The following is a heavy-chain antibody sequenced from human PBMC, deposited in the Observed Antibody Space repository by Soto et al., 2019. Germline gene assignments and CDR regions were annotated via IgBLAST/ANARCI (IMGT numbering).Heavy chain of an antibody. J-gene: IGHJ5*02. D-gene: IGHD2-8*01. V-gene: IGHV1-8*01. CDR3: ARGPYCTNGVCQRGRNWFDP. CDR1: GYTFTSYD. CDR2: MNPNSGNT. Sequence: RASVKVSCKASGYTFTSYDINWVRQATGQGLEWMGWMNPNSGNTGYAQKFQGRVTMTRNTSISTAYMELSSLRSEDTAVYYCARGPYCTNGVCQRGRNWFDPWGQGTLVTVSS.